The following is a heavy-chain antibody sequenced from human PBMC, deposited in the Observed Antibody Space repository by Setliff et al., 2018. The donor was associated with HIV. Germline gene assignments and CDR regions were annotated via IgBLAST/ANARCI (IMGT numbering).Heavy chain of an antibody. CDR2: INPSGGGT. V-gene: IGHV1-46*01. CDR1: GYTFTKYY. J-gene: IGHJ3*02. D-gene: IGHD6-13*01. CDR3: ARVEAAAGTGALDI. Sequence: ASVKVSCKASGYTFTKYYIYWVRQAPGQGLEWMGIINPSGGGTSYAQKFQGRVTMTRDMSTSTVYMELSSLRSEDTAVFYCARVEAAAGTGALDIWGQGTMVT.